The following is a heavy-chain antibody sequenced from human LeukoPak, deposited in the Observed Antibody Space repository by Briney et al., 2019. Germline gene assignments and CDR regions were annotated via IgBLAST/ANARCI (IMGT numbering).Heavy chain of an antibody. CDR2: ISSSSSTI. CDR1: GFTFSSYS. Sequence: GGSLRLSCAASGFTFSSYSMNSVRQAPGKGLEWVSYISSSSSTIYYADSVKGRFTISRDNAKNSLYLQMNSLRAEDTAVYYCARDGWDSSGYYPFDYWGQGTLVTVSS. J-gene: IGHJ4*02. V-gene: IGHV3-48*04. CDR3: ARDGWDSSGYYPFDY. D-gene: IGHD3-22*01.